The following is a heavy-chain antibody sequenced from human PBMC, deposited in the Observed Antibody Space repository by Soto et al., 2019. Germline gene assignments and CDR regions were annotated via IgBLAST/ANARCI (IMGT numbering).Heavy chain of an antibody. CDR1: GFSLSTRGVG. D-gene: IGHD2-15*01. CDR3: AHSQDIVVVVAATLSGAGNWFDP. V-gene: IGHV2-5*02. CDR2: IYWDDDK. Sequence: GSGPTLVNATQTLTLTCTFSGFSLSTRGVGVGWIRQPPGKALEWLALIYWDDDKRYSPSLKSRLTITKDTSKNQVVLTMTNMDPVDTATYYCAHSQDIVVVVAATLSGAGNWFDPWGQGTLVTVSS. J-gene: IGHJ5*02.